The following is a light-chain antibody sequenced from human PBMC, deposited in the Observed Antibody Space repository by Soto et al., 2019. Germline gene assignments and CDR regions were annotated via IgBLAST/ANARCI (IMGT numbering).Light chain of an antibody. CDR1: QRIDTS. Sequence: EIVMTQSTATLSVSPGERATLSCRASQRIDTSLAWYQQRPGQAPRLLLYNAATRATGIPARFSGRGFGTEFTLTISSLQSEDFALYYCQQYYKWPPFTFGPGTKVDI. CDR2: NAA. J-gene: IGKJ3*01. CDR3: QQYYKWPPFT. V-gene: IGKV3-15*01.